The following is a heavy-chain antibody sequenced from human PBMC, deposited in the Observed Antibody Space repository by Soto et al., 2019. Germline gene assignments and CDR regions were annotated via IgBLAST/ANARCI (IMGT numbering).Heavy chain of an antibody. CDR3: ARVHGGRG. V-gene: IGHV1-69*13. CDR2: IIPIFGTA. CDR1: GYTFTSYG. J-gene: IGHJ4*02. Sequence: ASVKVSCKASGYTFTSYGISWVRQAPGQGLEWMGGIIPIFGTANYAQKFQGRVTITADESTSTAYMELSSLRSEDTAVYYCARVHGGRGWGQGTLVTVSS. D-gene: IGHD3-10*01.